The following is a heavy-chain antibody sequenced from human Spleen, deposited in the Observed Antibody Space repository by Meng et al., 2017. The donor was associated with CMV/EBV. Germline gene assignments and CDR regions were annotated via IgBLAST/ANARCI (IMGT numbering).Heavy chain of an antibody. Sequence: GESLKISCAASGFTFSSYAMSWVRQAPGKGLEWVSVIYSGGSSTYYADSVKVRFTISRDNSKNTLYLQMNSLRAEDTAVYYCAKCSLGTNSWYSGMDVWGQGTTVTVSS. CDR3: AKCSLGTNSWYSGMDV. V-gene: IGHV3-23*03. CDR1: GFTFSSYA. J-gene: IGHJ6*02. D-gene: IGHD6-13*01. CDR2: IYSGGSST.